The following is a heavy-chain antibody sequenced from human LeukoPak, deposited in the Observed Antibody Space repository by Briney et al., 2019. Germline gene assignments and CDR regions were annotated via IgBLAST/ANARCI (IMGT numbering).Heavy chain of an antibody. D-gene: IGHD3-3*01. V-gene: IGHV3-11*01. CDR2: ISRSGSTK. CDR3: ARGHESIKTFGEVIKSRTRWFDP. CDR1: GLTFSDYN. Sequence: GGSLRLSCAASGLTFSDYNMRGIREAPGRGLEWGSSISRSGSTKYYADSVKGRFTISRDNAKNSLFLQMNSLRAEDTAVYSCARGHESIKTFGEVIKSRTRWFDPWGQGTLVTVSS. J-gene: IGHJ5*02.